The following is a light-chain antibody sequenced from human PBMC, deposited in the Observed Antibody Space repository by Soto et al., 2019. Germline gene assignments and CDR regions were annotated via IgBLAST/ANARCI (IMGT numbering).Light chain of an antibody. V-gene: IGKV1-9*01. CDR2: ATS. CDR3: QQLNTYPVT. J-gene: IGKJ4*01. CDR1: QGISSY. Sequence: DIQLTQSPSFLSASVGDRVTITCRASQGISSYLAWYQQKPGKAPNLLIYATSTLQSGVPSRFSGSGSGTEFTLTISSRQPEDFATYYCQQLNTYPVTFGGGTKVEIK.